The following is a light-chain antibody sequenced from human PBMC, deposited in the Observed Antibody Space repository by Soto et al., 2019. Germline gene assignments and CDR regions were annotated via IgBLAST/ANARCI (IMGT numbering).Light chain of an antibody. Sequence: QSVLTQPASVSGSPGQSITISCTGNSSDVGGYNYVSWYQQHPGKAPKLMIYDVSNRPSGVSNRLSGSKSGNTASLTISGLQAEDEADYYCSSYTSSSTVVFGGGTKVTVL. CDR3: SSYTSSSTVV. V-gene: IGLV2-14*01. J-gene: IGLJ2*01. CDR1: SSDVGGYNY. CDR2: DVS.